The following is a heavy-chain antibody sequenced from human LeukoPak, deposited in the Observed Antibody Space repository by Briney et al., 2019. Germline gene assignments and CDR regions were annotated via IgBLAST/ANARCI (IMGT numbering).Heavy chain of an antibody. V-gene: IGHV3-74*01. D-gene: IGHD2-15*01. J-gene: IGHJ5*02. CDR2: INSDGSTT. CDR3: TRRVSATRWFDP. CDR1: GFIFSNNI. Sequence: GGSLRLSCAASGFIFSNNIMNWVRQAPGKGLEWVSRINSDGSTTNYADSVKGRFTISRDNAENTLYLQMNSLRVEDTAVYYCTRRVSATRWFDPWGQGTLVTVSS.